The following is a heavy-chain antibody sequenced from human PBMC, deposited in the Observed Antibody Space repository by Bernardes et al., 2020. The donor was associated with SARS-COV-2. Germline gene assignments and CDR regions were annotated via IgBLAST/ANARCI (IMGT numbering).Heavy chain of an antibody. Sequence: VGSLRLSCAASGFTFSSYGMHWVRQAPGKGLEWVAVIWYDGSNKYYADSVKGRFTISRDNSKNTLYLQMNSLRAEDTAVYYCASSRYYYDSSDASNYDIWGQGTMVTVSS. CDR3: ASSRYYYDSSDASNYDI. CDR2: IWYDGSNK. CDR1: GFTFSSYG. D-gene: IGHD3-22*01. V-gene: IGHV3-33*01. J-gene: IGHJ3*02.